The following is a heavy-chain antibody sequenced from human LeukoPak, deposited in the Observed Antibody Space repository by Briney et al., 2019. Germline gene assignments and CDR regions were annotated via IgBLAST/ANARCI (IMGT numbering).Heavy chain of an antibody. J-gene: IGHJ4*02. CDR1: GGSFSGYY. Sequence: PSETLSLTCAVYGGSFSGYYWRWIRQPPGKGLEWIGEINHSGSTNYNPSLKSRVTISVDTSKNQFSLKLSSVTAADTAVYYCARGPVLVVPAALVPFDYWGQGTLVTVSS. CDR2: INHSGST. V-gene: IGHV4-34*01. CDR3: ARGPVLVVPAALVPFDY. D-gene: IGHD2-2*01.